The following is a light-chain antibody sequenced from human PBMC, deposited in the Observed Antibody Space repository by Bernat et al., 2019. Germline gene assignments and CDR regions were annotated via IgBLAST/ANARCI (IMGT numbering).Light chain of an antibody. CDR1: QGISSY. CDR3: QQLNSYPPT. CDR2: AAS. V-gene: IGKV1-9*01. J-gene: IGKJ4*01. Sequence: DIQLTQSPSFLSASVGDRVTITCRASQGISSYLAWYQQKPGKAPKLLIYAASTLQSGVPSRFSGSGSGTEFTRTISSLQPEDFATYYCQQLNSYPPTFGGGTKGEIK.